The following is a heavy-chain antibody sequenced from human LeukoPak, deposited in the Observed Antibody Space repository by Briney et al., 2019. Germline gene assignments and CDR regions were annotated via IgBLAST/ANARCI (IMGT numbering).Heavy chain of an antibody. CDR2: ISGGGGST. J-gene: IGHJ4*02. CDR1: GFTFSNYA. V-gene: IGHV3-23*01. D-gene: IGHD5-18*01. CDR3: VQVRRGYSYGAFDH. Sequence: PGGSLRLSCAASGFTFSNYAMSWVRQAPGRGLEGVSVISGGGGSTNFADSVKGRFTSSRDNSKNTMYLQMHSLRVEDTAVYYCVQVRRGYSYGAFDHWGQGTLVTVSS.